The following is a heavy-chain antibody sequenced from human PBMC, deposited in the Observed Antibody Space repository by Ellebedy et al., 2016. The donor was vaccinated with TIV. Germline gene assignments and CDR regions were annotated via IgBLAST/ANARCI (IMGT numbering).Heavy chain of an antibody. CDR1: GFSFSTYA. J-gene: IGHJ5*02. CDR2: ASDGCHGT. V-gene: IGHV3-23*01. CDR3: AKGATFWPFDP. D-gene: IGHD3-16*01. Sequence: PGGSLRLSCAASGFSFSTYAMIWVRQAPGKGLAWVSSASDGCHGTDYAASVEGRFTISRDHSQSTIYLQMDSLRAEDTTVYYCAKGATFWPFDPWGQGTLVTVSS.